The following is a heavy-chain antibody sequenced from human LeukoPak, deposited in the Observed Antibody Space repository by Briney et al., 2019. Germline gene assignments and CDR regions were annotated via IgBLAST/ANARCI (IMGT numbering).Heavy chain of an antibody. CDR2: IYYSGST. J-gene: IGHJ6*02. CDR1: GGSVSSGSYY. V-gene: IGHV4-61*01. CDR3: ARGDHNWNYYYYYGMDV. D-gene: IGHD1-20*01. Sequence: SETLSLTCSVSGGSVSSGSYYWSWIRQPPGKGLEWIGYIYYSGSTNYNPSLKSRVTISVDTSKNQFSLKLSSVTAADTAVYYCARGDHNWNYYYYYGMDVWGQGTTVTVSS.